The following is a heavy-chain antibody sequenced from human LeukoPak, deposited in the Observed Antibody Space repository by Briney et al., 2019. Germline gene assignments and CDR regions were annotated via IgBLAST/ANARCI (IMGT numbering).Heavy chain of an antibody. J-gene: IGHJ4*02. CDR1: GFTRRYG. CDR2: IWYDGSIK. CDR3: VRDPGIAGNYYLDY. D-gene: IGHD6-13*01. Sequence: GTSLRLSCAASGFTRRYGMHWVRQAPGKGLEWVAVIWYDGSIKYYTESVKGLFTISRDDSKSMLFLQMNSLRVEDTAVYYCVRDPGIAGNYYLDYWGQGTLVTVSS. V-gene: IGHV3-33*01.